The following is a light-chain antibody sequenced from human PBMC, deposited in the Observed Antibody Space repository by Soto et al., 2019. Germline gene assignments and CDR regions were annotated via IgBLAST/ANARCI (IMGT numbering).Light chain of an antibody. CDR1: QGVGSN. V-gene: IGKV3-15*01. J-gene: IGKJ2*01. CDR2: DAS. Sequence: IVVTQSPATLSVSPGERAALSCRASQGVGSNLAWYQQRPGQAPRLLIYDASTRATGIPDRFSGSGSGTEFTLTISSLQSEDFATYYCQQGHSTPYTFGQGTKVEIK. CDR3: QQGHSTPYT.